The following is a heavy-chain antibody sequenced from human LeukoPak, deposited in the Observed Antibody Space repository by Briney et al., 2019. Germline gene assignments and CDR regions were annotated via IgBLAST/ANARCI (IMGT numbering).Heavy chain of an antibody. J-gene: IGHJ4*02. V-gene: IGHV1-2*02. CDR1: GYTFTGYY. CDR2: INPNSGGT. Sequence: ASVKVSCKASGYTFTGYYMHWVRQSPGQGLEWMGWINPNSGGTNYAQKFQGRVTMTRDTSISTAYMELSRLRSDDTAVYYCASGDGISSSVGGYWGQGTLVTVSS. D-gene: IGHD6-13*01. CDR3: ASGDGISSSVGGY.